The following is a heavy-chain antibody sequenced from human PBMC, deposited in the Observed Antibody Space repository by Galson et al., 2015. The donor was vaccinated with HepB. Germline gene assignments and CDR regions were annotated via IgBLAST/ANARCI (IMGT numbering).Heavy chain of an antibody. J-gene: IGHJ6*02. CDR3: ARGRYSSGWYGGSEYYGMDV. V-gene: IGHV1-46*01. CDR1: GYTFTSYY. D-gene: IGHD6-19*01. Sequence: SVKVSCKASGYTFTSYYMHWVRQAPGQGLEWMGIINPSGGSTSYAQKFQGRVTMTRDTSTSTVYMELSSLRSEDTAVYYCARGRYSSGWYGGSEYYGMDVWGQGTTVTVSS. CDR2: INPSGGST.